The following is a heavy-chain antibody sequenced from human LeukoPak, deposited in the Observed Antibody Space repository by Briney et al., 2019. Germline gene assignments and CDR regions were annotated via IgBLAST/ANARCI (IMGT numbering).Heavy chain of an antibody. V-gene: IGHV4-34*01. CDR1: GGSFSGYY. J-gene: IGHJ4*02. Sequence: PSEALSLTCAVYGGSFSGYYWSWIRQPPGEGLEWIGEINHSGSTNYNPSLKSRVTISVDTSKNQFSLKLSSVTAADTAVYYCARGSTERDGLYTYYFDYWGQGTLVTVSS. D-gene: IGHD5-24*01. CDR2: INHSGST. CDR3: ARGSTERDGLYTYYFDY.